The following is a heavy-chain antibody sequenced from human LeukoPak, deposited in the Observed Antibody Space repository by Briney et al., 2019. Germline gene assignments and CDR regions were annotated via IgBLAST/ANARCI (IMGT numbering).Heavy chain of an antibody. D-gene: IGHD4-23*01. CDR3: ARDAVVLGFDY. CDR1: GGSISSGGYY. CDR2: IYHSGST. J-gene: IGHJ4*02. V-gene: IGHV4-30-2*01. Sequence: SGTLSLTCAVSGGSISSGGYYWSWIRQPPGKGLEWIGYIYHSGSTYYNPSLKSRVTISVDRSKNQFSLKLSSETAADTAVYYCARDAVVLGFDYWGQGTLVTVSS.